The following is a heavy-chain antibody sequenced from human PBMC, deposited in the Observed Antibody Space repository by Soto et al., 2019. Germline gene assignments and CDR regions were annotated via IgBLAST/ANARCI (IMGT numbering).Heavy chain of an antibody. CDR2: IIPIFGTT. CDR1: GGTFSSYA. D-gene: IGHD1-20*01. V-gene: IGHV1-69*13. Sequence: GGSVKVSCKASGGTFSSYAISWVRQAPGQGLEWKGGIIPIFGTTNYAQKFQGRVTITADESTSTAYMELSSLRSEDTAVYYCARDPAPLTGTTDYWGQGTLVTVSS. J-gene: IGHJ4*02. CDR3: ARDPAPLTGTTDY.